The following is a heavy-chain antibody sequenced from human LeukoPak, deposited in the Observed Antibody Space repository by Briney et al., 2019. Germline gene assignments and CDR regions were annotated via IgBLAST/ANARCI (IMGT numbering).Heavy chain of an antibody. CDR2: IYHSGST. CDR1: GGSISSSNW. V-gene: IGHV4-4*02. CDR3: ARGGYNYYDSSGYYNWFDP. D-gene: IGHD3-22*01. J-gene: IGHJ5*02. Sequence: SGTLSLTCAVSGGSISSSNWWSWVRQPPGKGLEWIGEIYHSGSTNYNPSLKSRVTISVDKSKNQFSLKLSSVTAADTAVYYCARGGYNYYDSSGYYNWFDPWGQGTLVTVSS.